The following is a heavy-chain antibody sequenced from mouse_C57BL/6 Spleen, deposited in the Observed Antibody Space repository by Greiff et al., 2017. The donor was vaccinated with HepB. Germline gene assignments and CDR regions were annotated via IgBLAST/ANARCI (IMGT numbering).Heavy chain of an antibody. J-gene: IGHJ3*01. Sequence: EVKLMESGGGLVKPGGSLKLSCAASGFTFSDYGMHWVRQAPEKGLEWVAYISSGSSTTYYADTVKGRFTISRDNAKNTLFLQMTSLRSEDTAMYYCARRRQPGGFAYWGQGTLVTVSA. CDR3: ARRRQPGGFAY. V-gene: IGHV5-17*01. CDR2: ISSGSSTT. D-gene: IGHD6-1*01. CDR1: GFTFSDYG.